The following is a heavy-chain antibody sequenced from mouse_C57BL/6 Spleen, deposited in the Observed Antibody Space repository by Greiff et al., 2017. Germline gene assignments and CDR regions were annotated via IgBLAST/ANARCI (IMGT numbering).Heavy chain of an antibody. Sequence: VQLQQPGAELVKPGASVKLSCKASGYTFTSYWMHWVKQRPGQGLEWIGMIHPNSGSTNYNEKFKSKATLTVDKSSSTAYMQLSSLTSEDSAVYYCARSGDYDVDDYWGQGTTLTVSS. J-gene: IGHJ2*01. V-gene: IGHV1-64*01. D-gene: IGHD2-4*01. CDR2: IHPNSGST. CDR1: GYTFTSYW. CDR3: ARSGDYDVDDY.